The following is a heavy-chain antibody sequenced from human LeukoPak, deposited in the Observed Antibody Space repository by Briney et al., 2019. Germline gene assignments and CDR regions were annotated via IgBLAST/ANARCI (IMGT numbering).Heavy chain of an antibody. CDR3: AKDGEVYGLF. CDR2: ISGSGGST. CDR1: GYTFTSYG. V-gene: IGHV3-23*01. J-gene: IGHJ4*02. Sequence: RASVKVSCKASGYTFTSYGISWVRQAPGKGLEWVSAISGSGGSTYYADSVKGRFTISRDNSKNTLYLQMNSLRAEDTAVYYCAKDGEVYGLFWGQGTLVTVSS. D-gene: IGHD3-16*01.